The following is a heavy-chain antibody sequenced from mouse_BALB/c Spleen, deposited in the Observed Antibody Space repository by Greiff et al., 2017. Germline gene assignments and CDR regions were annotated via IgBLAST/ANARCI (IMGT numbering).Heavy chain of an antibody. Sequence: QVQLQQSGPGLVAPSQSLSITCTVSGFSLTSYGVHWVRQPPGKGLEWLGVIWAGGSTNYNSALMSRLSISKDNSKSQVFLKMNSLQTDDTAMYYCARVYYDYDNAMDYWGQGTSVTVSS. J-gene: IGHJ4*01. V-gene: IGHV2-9*02. D-gene: IGHD2-4*01. CDR1: GFSLTSYG. CDR3: ARVYYDYDNAMDY. CDR2: IWAGGST.